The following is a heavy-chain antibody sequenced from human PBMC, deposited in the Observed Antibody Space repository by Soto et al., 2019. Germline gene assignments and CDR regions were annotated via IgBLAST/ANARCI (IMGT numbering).Heavy chain of an antibody. CDR1: GYTFTSYG. J-gene: IGHJ5*02. V-gene: IGHV1-18*01. Sequence: ASVKVSCKASGYTFTSYGISWVRQAPGQGLEWMGWISAYNGNTNYAQKLQGRVTMTTDTSTSTAYMELRSLRSDDTAVYYCARDRAPTYYYDSSGYYYHWGQGTLVTVSS. D-gene: IGHD3-22*01. CDR3: ARDRAPTYYYDSSGYYYH. CDR2: ISAYNGNT.